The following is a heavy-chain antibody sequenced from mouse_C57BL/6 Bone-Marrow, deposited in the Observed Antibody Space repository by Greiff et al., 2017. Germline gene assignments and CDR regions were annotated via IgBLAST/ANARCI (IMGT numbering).Heavy chain of an antibody. D-gene: IGHD1-1*01. Sequence: VQLQQSGAELVRPGASVKLSCTASGFNIKDDYMPWVQQRPEQGLEWIGWVDPENGDTEYASKFQGKATISANTSSNTAYLQISSLTSEDTAVYYFTCYGSGAYWGQGTLVTVSA. CDR1: GFNIKDDY. V-gene: IGHV14-4*01. CDR3: TCYGSGAY. CDR2: VDPENGDT. J-gene: IGHJ3*01.